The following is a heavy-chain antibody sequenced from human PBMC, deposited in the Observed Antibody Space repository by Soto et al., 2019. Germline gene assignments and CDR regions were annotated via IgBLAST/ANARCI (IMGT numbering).Heavy chain of an antibody. CDR1: GGSISGYY. Sequence: QVQLQESGPGLVKPSETLSLTCTVSGGSISGYYWSWIRQPAGKGMEWIGRIHATEGTNYNPSLKSRVTMWIDTSNNQFSLRLSSLTAADTAVYYCARALSSAAGLYFDYWGQGTLVTVSS. CDR2: IHATEGT. V-gene: IGHV4-4*07. J-gene: IGHJ4*02. CDR3: ARALSSAAGLYFDY. D-gene: IGHD6-13*01.